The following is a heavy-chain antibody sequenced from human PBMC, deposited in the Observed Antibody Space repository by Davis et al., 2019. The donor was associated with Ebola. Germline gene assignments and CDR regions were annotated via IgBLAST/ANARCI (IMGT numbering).Heavy chain of an antibody. CDR2: ISYDGSNK. CDR3: AREDYYDRGFDY. Sequence: GGSLRLSCAASGFTFSSYAMHWVRQAPGKGLEWVAVISYDGSNKYYADSVKGRFTISRDNAKNSLYQQMNSLRDEDTAVYYCAREDYYDRGFDYWGQGTLVTVSS. CDR1: GFTFSSYA. D-gene: IGHD3-22*01. V-gene: IGHV3-30-3*01. J-gene: IGHJ4*02.